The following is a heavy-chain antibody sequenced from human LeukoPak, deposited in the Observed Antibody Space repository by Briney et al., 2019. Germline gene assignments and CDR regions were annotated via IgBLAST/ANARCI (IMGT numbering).Heavy chain of an antibody. CDR2: INTDGSST. CDR3: AKDIKRGYSYGYKDY. V-gene: IGHV3-74*01. J-gene: IGHJ4*02. Sequence: PGGSLRLSCAASGFTFSSYWMHWVRQAPGKGLVWVSRINTDGSSTSYADSVKGRFTISRDNAKNSLYLQMNSLRAEDTALYYCAKDIKRGYSYGYKDYWGQGTLVTVSS. D-gene: IGHD5-18*01. CDR1: GFTFSSYW.